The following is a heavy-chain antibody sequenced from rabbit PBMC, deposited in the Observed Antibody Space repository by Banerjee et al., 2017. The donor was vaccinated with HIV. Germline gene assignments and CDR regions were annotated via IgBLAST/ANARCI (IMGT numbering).Heavy chain of an antibody. CDR1: GFDFSSNT. D-gene: IGHD4-1*01. CDR2: INTSSGNT. V-gene: IGHV1S45*01. J-gene: IGHJ4*01. Sequence: QEQLEESGGGLVKPEGSLTLSCTASGFDFSSNTMCWFRQAPGKGLEWIACINTSSGNTVYASWAKGRFTISKTSSTTVTLQMTSLTAADTATYFCARDLAGVIGWNFNLWGPGTLVTVS. CDR3: ARDLAGVIGWNFNL.